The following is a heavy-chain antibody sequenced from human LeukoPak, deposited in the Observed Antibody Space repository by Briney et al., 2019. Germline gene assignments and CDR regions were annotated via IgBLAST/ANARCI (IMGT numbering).Heavy chain of an antibody. CDR2: IYPGDSDI. D-gene: IGHD4-17*01. V-gene: IGHV5-51*01. CDR3: TRVAYGDETNYFDY. J-gene: IGHJ4*02. Sequence: GESLKISCKGAGYRFTNYWIGWVRQMPGKGLEWMGIIYPGDSDIRYNPSFQGQVTISADKSINTAYLQWSSLKASDTAMYYCTRVAYGDETNYFDYWGQGTLVTVSS. CDR1: GYRFTNYW.